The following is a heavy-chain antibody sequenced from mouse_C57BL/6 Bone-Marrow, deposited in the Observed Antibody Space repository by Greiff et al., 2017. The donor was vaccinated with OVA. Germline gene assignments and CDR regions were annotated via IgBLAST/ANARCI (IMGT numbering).Heavy chain of an antibody. Sequence: DVHLVESGGDLVKPGGSLKLSCAASGFTFSSYGMSWVRQTPDKRLEWVATISSGGSYTYYPDSVKGRFTISRDNAKNTLYLQMSSLKSEDTAMYYCARRGKDYAMDYWGQGTSVTVSS. J-gene: IGHJ4*01. CDR3: ARRGKDYAMDY. D-gene: IGHD2-1*01. V-gene: IGHV5-6*01. CDR1: GFTFSSYG. CDR2: ISSGGSYT.